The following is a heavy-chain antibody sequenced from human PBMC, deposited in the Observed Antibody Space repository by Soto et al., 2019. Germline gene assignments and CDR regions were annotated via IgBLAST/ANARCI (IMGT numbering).Heavy chain of an antibody. J-gene: IGHJ6*02. Sequence: GGSLRLSCAASGFTVSSNYMSWVRQAPGKGLEWVSVIYSGGSTYYADSVKGRFTISRDNSKNTLYLQMNSLRAEDTAVYYCAREQGWYYYGSGSLGDHYSSYAMDVWGQGPTVTVSS. CDR1: GFTVSSNY. CDR3: AREQGWYYYGSGSLGDHYSSYAMDV. D-gene: IGHD3-10*01. V-gene: IGHV3-66*01. CDR2: IYSGGST.